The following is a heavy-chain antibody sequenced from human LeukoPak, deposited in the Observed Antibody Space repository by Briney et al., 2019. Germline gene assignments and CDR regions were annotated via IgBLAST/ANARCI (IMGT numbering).Heavy chain of an antibody. J-gene: IGHJ4*02. Sequence: SETLSLTCAVSGGSISSNIWWTWARQPPGKGLEWIGSIYYSGSTYYNPSLKSRVTISVDTSKNQFSLKLSSVTAADTAVYYCARRPGGGYDYWGQGTLVTVSS. CDR2: IYYSGST. D-gene: IGHD3-16*01. CDR1: GGSISSNIW. CDR3: ARRPGGGYDY. V-gene: IGHV4-39*01.